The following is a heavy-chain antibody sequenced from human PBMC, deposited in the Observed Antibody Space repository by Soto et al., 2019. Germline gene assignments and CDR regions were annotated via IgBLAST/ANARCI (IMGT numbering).Heavy chain of an antibody. CDR1: GFTFSSYA. V-gene: IGHV3-23*01. CDR2: ISGSGGST. J-gene: IGHJ4*02. D-gene: IGHD3-3*01. CDR3: AKDRVTIFGVVITAVDY. Sequence: GGSLRLSCAASGFTFSSYAMSWVRQAPGKGLEWVSAISGSGGSTYYADPVKGRFTISRDNSKNTLYLQMNSLRAEDTAVYYCAKDRVTIFGVVITAVDYWGQGTLVTVSS.